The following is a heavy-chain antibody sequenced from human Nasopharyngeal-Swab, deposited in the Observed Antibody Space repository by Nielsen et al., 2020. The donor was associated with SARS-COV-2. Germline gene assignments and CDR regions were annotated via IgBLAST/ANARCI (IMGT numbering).Heavy chain of an antibody. D-gene: IGHD3-3*01. V-gene: IGHV4-59*01. Sequence: GSLRLSCTVSGGSISSYYWSWIRQPPGKGLEWIGYIYYSGSTNYNPSLKSRVTISVDTSKNQFSLKLSSVTAADTAVYYCARVSIFGVATNTHWFDPWGQGTLVTVSS. CDR3: ARVSIFGVATNTHWFDP. CDR1: GGSISSYY. J-gene: IGHJ5*02. CDR2: IYYSGST.